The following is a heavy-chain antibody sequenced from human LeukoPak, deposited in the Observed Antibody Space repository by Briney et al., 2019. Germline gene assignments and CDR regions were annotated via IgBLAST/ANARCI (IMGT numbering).Heavy chain of an antibody. CDR1: GFTVSSNY. J-gene: IGHJ6*02. Sequence: GGSLRLSCAASGFTVSSNYMSWVRQAPGKGLEWVSVIYSGGSTYYADSVKGRFTISRHNSKNTLYLQMNSLRAEDTAVYYCARHQRVAAAGPFGWSYYYGMDVWGQGTTVTVSS. V-gene: IGHV3-53*04. CDR2: IYSGGST. CDR3: ARHQRVAAAGPFGWSYYYGMDV. D-gene: IGHD6-13*01.